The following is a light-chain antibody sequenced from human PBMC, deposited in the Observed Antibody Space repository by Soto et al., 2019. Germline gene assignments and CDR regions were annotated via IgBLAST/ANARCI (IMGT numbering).Light chain of an antibody. J-gene: IGLJ2*01. CDR3: TSHTSSGPVV. Sequence: QSVLTQPASVSGSPGQSITISCTGTSSDVGGYDYVSWYQQHPGEVPKLMIFDVSNRPSGVSNRFSGSKSGNTASLTISGLQAEDEADYFCTSHTSSGPVVFGGGTKVTVL. V-gene: IGLV2-14*03. CDR2: DVS. CDR1: SSDVGGYDY.